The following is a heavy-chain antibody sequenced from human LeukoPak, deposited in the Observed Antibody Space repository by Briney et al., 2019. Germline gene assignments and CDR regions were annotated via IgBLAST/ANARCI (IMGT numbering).Heavy chain of an antibody. CDR3: ARAFDPYYFDY. D-gene: IGHD3-9*01. Sequence: PSETLSLTCAVYGGSFSGYYWSWIRQPPGKGLEWIGEINHSGSTNYNPSLKSRVTISVDTSKNQFSLKLSCVTAADTAVYYCARAFDPYYFDYWGQGTLVTVSS. J-gene: IGHJ4*02. CDR1: GGSFSGYY. V-gene: IGHV4-34*01. CDR2: INHSGST.